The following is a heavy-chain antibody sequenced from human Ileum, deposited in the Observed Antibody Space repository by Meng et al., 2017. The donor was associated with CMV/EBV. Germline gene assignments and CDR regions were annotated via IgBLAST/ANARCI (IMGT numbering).Heavy chain of an antibody. CDR3: ARRRMPAAANYFDS. CDR1: GFNFGSYW. V-gene: IGHV3-7*01. J-gene: IGHJ4*02. CDR2: MNQDGSEI. D-gene: IGHD2-2*01. Sequence: GGSLRLSCAASGFNFGSYWMSWVRQAPGKGLEWVANMNQDGSEIYYVDSLKGRFTISRDNAKNSLYLQMNSLRTEDTAVYYCARRRMPAAANYFDSWGQGTLVTVPQ.